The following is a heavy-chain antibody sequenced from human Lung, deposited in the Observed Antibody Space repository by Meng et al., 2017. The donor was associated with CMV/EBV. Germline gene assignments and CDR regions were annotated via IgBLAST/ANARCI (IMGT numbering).Heavy chain of an antibody. V-gene: IGHV3-30*02. CDR2: IGYDGTND. Sequence: GGSLRLXCAASGFRFSSHGMHWVRQAPGKGLEWVAYIGYDGTNDKIKNSVKGRFTISRDNSKNTLYLQMDRLTPEDTAVYYCAKEGGNSASPVYFYFGRDVWGQGTXVNFAS. CDR3: AKEGGNSASPVYFYFGRDV. CDR1: GFRFSSHG. J-gene: IGHJ6*02. D-gene: IGHD1-7*01.